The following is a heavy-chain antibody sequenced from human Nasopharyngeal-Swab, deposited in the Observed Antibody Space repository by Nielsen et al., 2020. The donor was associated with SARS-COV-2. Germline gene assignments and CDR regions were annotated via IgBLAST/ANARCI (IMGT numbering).Heavy chain of an antibody. J-gene: IGHJ2*01. D-gene: IGHD3-9*01. CDR2: ISYDGSNK. Sequence: GGSLRLSCAASGFTFSSYAMHWVRQAPGKGLEWVAVISYDGSNKYYADSVKGRFTIPRDNSKNTLYLQMNSLRAEDTAVYYCARPPTMVIKTRYWYFDLWGRGTLVTVSS. V-gene: IGHV3-30-3*01. CDR3: ARPPTMVIKTRYWYFDL. CDR1: GFTFSSYA.